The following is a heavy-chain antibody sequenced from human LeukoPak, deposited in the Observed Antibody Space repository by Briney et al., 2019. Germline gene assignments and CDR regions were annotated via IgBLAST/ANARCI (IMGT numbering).Heavy chain of an antibody. CDR1: GYTLTELS. J-gene: IGHJ4*02. CDR3: AREGIAAYV. V-gene: IGHV1-69*13. CDR2: IIPIFGAP. D-gene: IGHD6-6*01. Sequence: ASVKVSCKVSGYTLTELSMHWVRQAPGQGLEWMGGIIPIFGAPQYAQNFQGRVTITADESTSTAYMELSSLRSEDTAIYYCAREGIAAYVWGQGTLVTVSS.